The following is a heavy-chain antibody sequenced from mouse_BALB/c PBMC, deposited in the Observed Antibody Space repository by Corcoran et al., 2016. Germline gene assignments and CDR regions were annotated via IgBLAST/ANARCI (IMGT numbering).Heavy chain of an antibody. Sequence: EVQVQQSGAELVKPGASVKLSCTASGFNIKDTYMHWVKQRPEQGLEWIGRIDPANGNTKYDPKFQGKATITADTSSNTAYLQLSRLTSEDTAVYYCARMMVSWGQGTSFTVSS. CDR1: GFNIKDTY. CDR2: IDPANGNT. CDR3: ARMMVS. V-gene: IGHV14-3*02. J-gene: IGHJ4*01.